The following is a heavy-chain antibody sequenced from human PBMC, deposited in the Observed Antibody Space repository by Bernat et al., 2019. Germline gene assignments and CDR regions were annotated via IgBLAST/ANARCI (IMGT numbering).Heavy chain of an antibody. CDR2: ISSNGGST. D-gene: IGHD3-22*01. Sequence: EVQLVESGGGLVQPGGSLRLSCSASGFTFSSYAMHWVRQAPGKGLEYVSAISSNGGSTYYADSVKVRFTISRDNSKNTLYLQMSSLRAEDTAVYYCVKDRSDYYDSSGLDYWGQGTLVTVSS. J-gene: IGHJ4*02. CDR1: GFTFSSYA. CDR3: VKDRSDYYDSSGLDY. V-gene: IGHV3-64D*06.